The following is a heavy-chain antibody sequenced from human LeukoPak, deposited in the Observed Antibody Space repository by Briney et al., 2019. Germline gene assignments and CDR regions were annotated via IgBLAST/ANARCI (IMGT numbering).Heavy chain of an antibody. V-gene: IGHV4-59*01. J-gene: IGHJ4*02. CDR1: GGSISSYY. Sequence: PSETLSLTCTVSGGSISSYYWSWIRQPPGKGLEWIGYIYYSGSTNYNPSLKSRVTISVDTSKNQFSLKLSSVTAADTAVYYCARVIGGDYGEYYFDYWGQGTLVTVSS. D-gene: IGHD4-17*01. CDR2: IYYSGST. CDR3: ARVIGGDYGEYYFDY.